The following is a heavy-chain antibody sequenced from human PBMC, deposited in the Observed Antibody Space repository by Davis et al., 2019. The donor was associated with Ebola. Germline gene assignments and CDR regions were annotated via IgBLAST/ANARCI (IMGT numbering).Heavy chain of an antibody. V-gene: IGHV3-48*02. CDR3: VRDKRRGYGMDV. CDR2: ISGGSRTI. J-gene: IGHJ6*02. Sequence: PGGSLRLSCAASEFTFSDHSMNWVRQAPGKGLDWISYISGGSRTIYYADSVKGRFTISRDNAKNSLYLQMNSLRDEDTDVYYCVRDKRRGYGMDVWGQGTTVNVSS. CDR1: EFTFSDHS.